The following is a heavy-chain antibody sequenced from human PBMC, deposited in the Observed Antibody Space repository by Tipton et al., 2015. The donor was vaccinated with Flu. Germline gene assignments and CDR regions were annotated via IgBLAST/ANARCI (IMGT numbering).Heavy chain of an antibody. CDR1: GGSVSPYY. CDR3: ARDLVQDYRDQYFGMDA. CDR2: IYYRGTT. Sequence: TLSLTCTVSGGSVSPYYWNWVRQSPGKGLEWIGYIYYRGTTGYNPSLKSRVTISVDTSKNQVSLKLTSVTAADTAVYYCARDLVQDYRDQYFGMDAWVQGTTATVSS. V-gene: IGHV4-59*02. D-gene: IGHD4-11*01. J-gene: IGHJ6*02.